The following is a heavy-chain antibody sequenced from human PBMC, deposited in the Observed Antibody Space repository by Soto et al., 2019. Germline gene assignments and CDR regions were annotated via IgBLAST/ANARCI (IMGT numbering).Heavy chain of an antibody. Sequence: SETLSLTCTVSGGSISSYYWSWIRQPPGKGLEWIGYIYYSGSTNYNPSLKSRVTISVDTSKNQFSLKLSSVTAADTAVYYCARHSRAATVTTGYYYYYMDGWGKGAKVTVSS. CDR1: GGSISSYY. CDR3: ARHSRAATVTTGYYYYYMDG. V-gene: IGHV4-59*08. J-gene: IGHJ6*03. D-gene: IGHD4-17*01. CDR2: IYYSGST.